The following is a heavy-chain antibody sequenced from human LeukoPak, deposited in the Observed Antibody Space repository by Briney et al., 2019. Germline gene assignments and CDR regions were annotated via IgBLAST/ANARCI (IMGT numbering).Heavy chain of an antibody. D-gene: IGHD4/OR15-4a*01. CDR1: GFTFSGST. CDR3: IRGAAGGSYYGFDV. CDR2: IRSKANNYAT. Sequence: PGGSLRLSCAASGFTFSGSTMHWVRQASGKGLEWVGRIRSKANNYATAYATSVKGRFTLSRDDSKNTAYLQMNSLNTEDTAVYYCIRGAAGGSYYGFDVWGQGATVTVSS. V-gene: IGHV3-73*01. J-gene: IGHJ6*02.